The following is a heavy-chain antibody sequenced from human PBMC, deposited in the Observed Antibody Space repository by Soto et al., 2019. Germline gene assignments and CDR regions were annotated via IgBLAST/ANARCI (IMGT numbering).Heavy chain of an antibody. V-gene: IGHV1-69*01. Sequence: QLQLVQSGTEVKKPGSSVTVSCKASGGTFGNYAINWLRQAPGQGLQWMGDISPMFHKANYEQTFQGRVSITADESTNTVYMELSSLRSEDTAIYYCAREVEVHTTVFGAWGQGTLVTVSS. J-gene: IGHJ5*02. CDR1: GGTFGNYA. CDR2: ISPMFHKA. D-gene: IGHD1-1*01. CDR3: AREVEVHTTVFGA.